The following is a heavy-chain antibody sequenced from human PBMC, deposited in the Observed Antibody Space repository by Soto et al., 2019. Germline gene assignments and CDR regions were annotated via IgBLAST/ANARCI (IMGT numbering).Heavy chain of an antibody. CDR3: ASPYYDFWSGYPVDV. CDR1: GFTFSSYW. J-gene: IGHJ6*04. CDR2: INSDGSST. V-gene: IGHV3-74*01. Sequence: GGSLRLSCAASGFTFSSYWMHWVRQAPGKGLVWVSRINSDGSSTSYADSVKGRFTISRDNAKNTLYLQMNSLRAEDTAVYYCASPYYDFWSGYPVDVWGKRTTVTVSS. D-gene: IGHD3-3*01.